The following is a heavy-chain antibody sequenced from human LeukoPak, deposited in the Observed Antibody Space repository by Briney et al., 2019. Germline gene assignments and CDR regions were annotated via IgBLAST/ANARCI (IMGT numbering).Heavy chain of an antibody. CDR3: ATYGVYASALDY. CDR1: GYSISSGCY. CDR2: IYHSGST. V-gene: IGHV4-38-2*01. Sequence: PSETLSLTCAVSGYSISSGCYCGWIRQPPGKGLVWIGSIYHSGSTYYNPSLKSRVTISVDTSKNQFSLKLSSVTAADTAVYYCATYGVYASALDYWGQGTLVTVSS. J-gene: IGHJ4*02. D-gene: IGHD2-8*01.